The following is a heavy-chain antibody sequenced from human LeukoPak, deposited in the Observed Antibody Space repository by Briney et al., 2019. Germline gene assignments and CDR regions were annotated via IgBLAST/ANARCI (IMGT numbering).Heavy chain of an antibody. D-gene: IGHD3-22*01. CDR3: ARGPYKYDGSGAFDI. Sequence: SETLSLTCTVSGDSISSGDYYWSWIRQPAGKGLEWIGRIYTSGSTNYDPSLKSRVTISVDTSKNQFSLKLTSVTAADTAVYYCARGPYKYDGSGAFDIWGQGTMVTVSS. CDR2: IYTSGST. V-gene: IGHV4-61*02. J-gene: IGHJ3*02. CDR1: GDSISSGDYY.